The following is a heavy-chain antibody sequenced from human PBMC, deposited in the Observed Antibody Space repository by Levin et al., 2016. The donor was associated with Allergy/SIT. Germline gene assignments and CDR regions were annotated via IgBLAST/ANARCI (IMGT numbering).Heavy chain of an antibody. CDR3: ARLDNIVGATTETFDY. V-gene: IGHV1-69*06. D-gene: IGHD1-26*01. J-gene: IGHJ4*02. Sequence: WVRQAPGQGLEWMGGIIPIFGTANYAQKFQGRVTITADKSTSTAYMELSSLRSEDTAVYYCARLDNIVGATTETFDYWGQGTLVTVSS. CDR2: IIPIFGTA.